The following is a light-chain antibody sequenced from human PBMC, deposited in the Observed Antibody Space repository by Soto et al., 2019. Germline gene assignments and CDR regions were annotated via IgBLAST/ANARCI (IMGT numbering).Light chain of an antibody. J-gene: IGKJ2*01. CDR3: LQYDNWPPRYT. Sequence: EMVMTQSPAILSVSPGERATHSCRASQSVSSNLAWYQQKPGQAPRLLIYGASTRATGIPARFSGSGSATEFTLTISSLQSEDFAVYYCLQYDNWPPRYTFGQGTKLEIK. CDR1: QSVSSN. CDR2: GAS. V-gene: IGKV3-15*01.